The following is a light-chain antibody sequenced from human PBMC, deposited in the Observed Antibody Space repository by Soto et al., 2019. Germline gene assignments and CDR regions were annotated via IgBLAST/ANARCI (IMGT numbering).Light chain of an antibody. V-gene: IGKV3-15*01. CDR3: QQYNNWPIT. Sequence: EVVMTQSPATLSVSPGERATLSCRASQSVSSDLAWYHQKPGQAPRLLIYGASTRATGVPGRFSGSGSGTEFTLTISSLHSEDFAVYFCQQYNNWPITFGQGTRLEIK. CDR2: GAS. J-gene: IGKJ5*01. CDR1: QSVSSD.